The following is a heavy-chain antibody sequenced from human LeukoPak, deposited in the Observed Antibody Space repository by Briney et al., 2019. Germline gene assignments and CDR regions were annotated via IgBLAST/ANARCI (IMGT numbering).Heavy chain of an antibody. D-gene: IGHD3-3*01. CDR1: GFNISDFW. CDR3: ATDFGTVFGVILS. V-gene: IGHV3-21*01. CDR2: ISSSSKYI. Sequence: PGGSLRLSCAASGFNISDFWMNWVRQAPGKGLEWVSSISSSSKYIYYADSVKGRFTISRDNAKNTLYLQMNGLRAEDTAVYYCATDFGTVFGVILSWGQGTLVTVSS. J-gene: IGHJ4*02.